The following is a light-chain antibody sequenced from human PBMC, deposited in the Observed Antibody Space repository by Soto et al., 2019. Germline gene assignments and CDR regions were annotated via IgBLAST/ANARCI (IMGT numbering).Light chain of an antibody. CDR1: QSVGGY. CDR3: QQRSDVYT. V-gene: IGKV3-11*01. CDR2: DAS. Sequence: EIVLTQSPVTLSLSPGERATVSCRASQSVGGYLAWYQQKPGQAPRLLIYDASNRATGIPARFSGSGSGTDFTLTISSLEPEDFAVYYCQQRSDVYTFGRGTKREIK. J-gene: IGKJ2*01.